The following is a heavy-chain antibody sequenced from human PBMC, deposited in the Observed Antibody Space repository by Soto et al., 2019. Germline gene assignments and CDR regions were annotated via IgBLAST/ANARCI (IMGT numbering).Heavy chain of an antibody. CDR1: GFTFSRYW. D-gene: IGHD5-18*01. Sequence: GGSLRLSCAASGFTFSRYWMNWVRQAPGKGLEWVANIKQDGTEKNYVDSVKGRLTISRDNARNSLYLQMDSLRAEDTAVYFCARGDTPMITGMDSFDIWGQGTMVTVSS. CDR3: ARGDTPMITGMDSFDI. J-gene: IGHJ3*02. CDR2: IKQDGTEK. V-gene: IGHV3-7*01.